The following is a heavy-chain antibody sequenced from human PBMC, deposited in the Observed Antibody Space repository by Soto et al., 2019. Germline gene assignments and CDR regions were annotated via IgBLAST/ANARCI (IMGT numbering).Heavy chain of an antibody. D-gene: IGHD2-2*01. CDR1: GFTFDDYA. J-gene: IGHJ5*02. V-gene: IGHV3-9*01. CDR2: ISGNSGSI. CDR3: AKDISVVPADGVNWFDP. Sequence: GGSLRLSCAASGFTFDDYAMHWVRQAPGKGLEWVSGISGNSGSIGYADSVKGRFTISRDNAKNSLYLQMNSLRAEDTALYYCAKDISVVPADGVNWFDPWGQGTLVTVVS.